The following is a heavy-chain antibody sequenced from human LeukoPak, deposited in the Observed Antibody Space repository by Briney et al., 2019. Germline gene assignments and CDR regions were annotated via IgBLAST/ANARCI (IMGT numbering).Heavy chain of an antibody. D-gene: IGHD3-16*01. CDR2: INHNGNVN. Sequence: GGSLRLSCAASGFSFSDAWMNWVRQAPGKGLEWVASINHNGNVNYYVDSVKGRFTISRDNAKNSLYLQMSNLRAEDTAVYFCARGGGLDVWGQGATVTVSS. J-gene: IGHJ6*02. V-gene: IGHV3-7*03. CDR3: ARGGGLDV. CDR1: GFSFSDAW.